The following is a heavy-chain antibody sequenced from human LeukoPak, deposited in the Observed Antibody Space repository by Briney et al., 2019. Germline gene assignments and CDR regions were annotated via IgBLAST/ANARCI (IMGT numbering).Heavy chain of an antibody. CDR2: MNPNSGNT. CDR3: ARVPEGPYSSSNYYYYYMDV. D-gene: IGHD6-6*01. Sequence: GASVKVSCKASGYTFTSYDINWVRQATGQGFEWMGWMNPNSGNTGYAQKFQGRVTMTRNTSISTAYMELSSLRSEDTAVYYCARVPEGPYSSSNYYYYYMDVWGKGTTVTVSS. V-gene: IGHV1-8*01. CDR1: GYTFTSYD. J-gene: IGHJ6*03.